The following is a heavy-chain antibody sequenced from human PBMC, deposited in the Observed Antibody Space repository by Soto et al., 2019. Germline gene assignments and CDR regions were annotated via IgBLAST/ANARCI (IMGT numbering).Heavy chain of an antibody. Sequence: SKTLSLTCAISGDSVSSNSAAWNWIRQSPSRGLEWLGRTYYRSKWYNDYAVSVKSRIIINPDTSKNQFSLQLNSVTPEDTAVYYCARDKGSIVGATMFDYWGQGTLVTVSS. CDR2: TYYRSKWYN. V-gene: IGHV6-1*01. D-gene: IGHD1-26*01. CDR1: GDSVSSNSAA. J-gene: IGHJ4*02. CDR3: ARDKGSIVGATMFDY.